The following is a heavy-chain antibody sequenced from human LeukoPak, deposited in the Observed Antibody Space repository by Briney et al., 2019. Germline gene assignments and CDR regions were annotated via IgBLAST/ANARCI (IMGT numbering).Heavy chain of an antibody. D-gene: IGHD2-2*01. Sequence: SETLSLTCTVSGGSISSSSYYWGWIRQPPGKGLEWIGSIYYSGSTYYNPSLESRVTISVDTSKNQFSLKLSSVTAADTAVYYCARHLAGGDIVVVPAAHYWGQGALVTVSS. V-gene: IGHV4-39*01. J-gene: IGHJ4*02. CDR3: ARHLAGGDIVVVPAAHY. CDR2: IYYSGST. CDR1: GGSISSSSYY.